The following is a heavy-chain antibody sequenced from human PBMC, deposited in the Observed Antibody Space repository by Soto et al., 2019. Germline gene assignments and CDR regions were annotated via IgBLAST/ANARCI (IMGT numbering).Heavy chain of an antibody. D-gene: IGHD6-19*01. CDR1: GFTRRSDS. J-gene: IGHJ6*02. CDR3: ARDLIKSSSGYYYYGMDV. V-gene: IGHV3-30-3*01. CDR2: LSYVGSKI. Sequence: LSLSGAACGFTRRSDSMNCVRLAPGKGVLWVAVLSYVGSKIYYADSVTGRFTISRDNSKNTLYLQMNSLRAEDTAVYYCARDLIKSSSGYYYYGMDVWGQGT.